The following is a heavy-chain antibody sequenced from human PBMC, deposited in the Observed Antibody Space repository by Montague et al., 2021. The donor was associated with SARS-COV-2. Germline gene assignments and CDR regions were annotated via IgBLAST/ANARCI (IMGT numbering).Heavy chain of an antibody. CDR1: GGPINSPF. Sequence: SETLSLTCTVSGGPINSPFWSWIRQPPGKGLEWIGYIYYRGSTNYNPSLETRVTISVDPSKNQFSLKLSSVTAADTAVYYCAREDRWNWFDPWGQGTLVIVSS. V-gene: IGHV4-59*11. CDR3: AREDRWNWFDP. D-gene: IGHD5-24*01. CDR2: IYYRGST. J-gene: IGHJ5*02.